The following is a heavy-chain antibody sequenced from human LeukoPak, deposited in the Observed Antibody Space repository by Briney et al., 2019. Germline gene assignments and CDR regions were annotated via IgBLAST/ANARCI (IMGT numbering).Heavy chain of an antibody. CDR3: ARDSSSGTQNWFDP. CDR2: ICTDETTI. J-gene: IGHJ5*02. Sequence: PGGSLRLSCAASGFTFSSYAMYWVRQPPGKGLVWVSQICTDETTIRYADSVKGRFTISRDNAKNSLYLQMNSLRAEDTAVYYCARDSSSGTQNWFDPWGQGTLVTVSS. D-gene: IGHD1-26*01. CDR1: GFTFSSYA. V-gene: IGHV3-74*01.